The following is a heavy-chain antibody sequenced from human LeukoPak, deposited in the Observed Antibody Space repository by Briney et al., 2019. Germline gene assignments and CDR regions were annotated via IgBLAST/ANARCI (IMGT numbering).Heavy chain of an antibody. Sequence: SETLSLTCTVSDDSISSYYWSWIRQPPGKGLEWIGYLYYSGSTNYNPSLKSRVTMSVDTSKSQFSLKLNSVTAADTAVYYCARASGGYYNNWFDPSGQGTLVTVSS. V-gene: IGHV4-59*01. J-gene: IGHJ5*02. CDR3: ARASGGYYNNWFDP. CDR1: DDSISSYY. D-gene: IGHD3-22*01. CDR2: LYYSGST.